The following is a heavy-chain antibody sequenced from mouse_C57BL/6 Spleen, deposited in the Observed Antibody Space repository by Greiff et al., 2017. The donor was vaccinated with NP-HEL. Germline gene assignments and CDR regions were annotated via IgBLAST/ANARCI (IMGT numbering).Heavy chain of an antibody. CDR2: FTTYSDAT. J-gene: IGHJ2*01. CDR3: ARRGSREGYCFDY. Sequence: LQQSGAELVRPGSSVKLSCKDSYFAFTASAMHWVKQRPGHGLEWIGSFTTYSDATEYSENFKGKATLTANTSSSTAYMELSSLTSEDSAVYYCARRGSREGYCFDYWGQGTTLTVSS. V-gene: IGHV1-49*01. CDR1: YFAFTASA.